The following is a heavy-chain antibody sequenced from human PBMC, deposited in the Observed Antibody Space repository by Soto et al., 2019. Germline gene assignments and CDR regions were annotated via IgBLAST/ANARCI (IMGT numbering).Heavy chain of an antibody. CDR1: GRSMISYY. CDR2: VYTGGNT. V-gene: IGHV4-4*07. D-gene: IGHD3-3*02. Sequence: KPSETLSLTCNVSGRSMISYYWSWIRQPAGKGLEWIGRVYTGGNTNYNPSLKTRVTMSVDTSKSQFSLNLTSVTAADTAVYYCAREGDDRHFFFDSWGQGTLVTVSS. CDR3: AREGDDRHFFFDS. J-gene: IGHJ4*02.